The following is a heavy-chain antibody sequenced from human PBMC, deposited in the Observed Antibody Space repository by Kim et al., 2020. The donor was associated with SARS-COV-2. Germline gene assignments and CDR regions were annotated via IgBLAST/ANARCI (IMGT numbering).Heavy chain of an antibody. V-gene: IGHV3-21*01. D-gene: IGHD4-17*01. J-gene: IGHJ3*02. Sequence: DSVKGRFTISRDNAKNSLYLQMNSLRAEDTAVYYCASTSTVTDLRDAFDIWGQGTMVTVSS. CDR3: ASTSTVTDLRDAFDI.